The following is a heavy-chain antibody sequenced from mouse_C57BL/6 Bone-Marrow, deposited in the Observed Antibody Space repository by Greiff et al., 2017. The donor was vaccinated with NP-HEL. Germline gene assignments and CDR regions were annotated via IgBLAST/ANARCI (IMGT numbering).Heavy chain of an antibody. CDR1: GFTFTDYY. V-gene: IGHV7-3*01. Sequence: DVQLVESRGGLVQPGGSLSLSCAASGFTFTDYYMSWVRQPPGKALEWLGFIRNKANGYTTEYSASVKGRFTISRDTSQSILYLQMDALRAEDSATYYCARRKYYGSSRYAMDDWGKGTSVTVSS. J-gene: IGHJ4*01. CDR2: IRNKANGYTT. CDR3: ARRKYYGSSRYAMDD. D-gene: IGHD1-1*01.